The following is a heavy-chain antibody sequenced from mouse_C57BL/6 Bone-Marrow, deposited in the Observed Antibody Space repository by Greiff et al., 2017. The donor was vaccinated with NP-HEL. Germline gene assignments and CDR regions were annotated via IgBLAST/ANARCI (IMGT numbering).Heavy chain of an antibody. CDR2: ISSGGSYT. CDR3: ARRGEWFAY. J-gene: IGHJ3*01. CDR1: GFTFSSYG. Sequence: EVMLVESGGDLVKPGGSLKLSCAASGFTFSSYGMSWVRQTPDKRLEWVATISSGGSYTYYPDSVKGRFTISRDNAKNTLYLQMSSLKAEDTAMYYCARRGEWFAYWGQGTLVTVSA. V-gene: IGHV5-6*02.